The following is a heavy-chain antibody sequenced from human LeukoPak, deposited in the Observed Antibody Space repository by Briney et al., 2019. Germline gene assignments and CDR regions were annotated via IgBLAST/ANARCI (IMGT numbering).Heavy chain of an antibody. CDR2: INAGNGNT. D-gene: IGHD5-18*01. CDR1: GYTFTSYA. J-gene: IGHJ3*02. V-gene: IGHV1-3*01. Sequence: ASEKVSCKASGYTFTSYAMHWVRQAPGQRLEWMGWINAGNGNTKYSQKFQGRVTITRDTSASTAYMELSSLRSEDTAVYYCARGTAMDAFDIWGQGTMVTASS. CDR3: ARGTAMDAFDI.